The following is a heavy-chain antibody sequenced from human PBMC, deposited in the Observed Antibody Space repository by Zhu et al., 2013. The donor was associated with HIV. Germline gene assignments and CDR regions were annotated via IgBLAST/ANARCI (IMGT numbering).Heavy chain of an antibody. V-gene: IGHV1-8*01. D-gene: IGHD3-3*01. CDR3: ARALWSGYFGLLVRDYYYYGMDV. CDR2: MNPNSGNT. J-gene: IGHJ6*02. CDR1: GYTFTSYD. Sequence: QVQLVQSGAEVKKPGASVKVSCKASGYTFTSYDINWVRQATGQGLEWMGWMNPNSGNTGYAQKFQGRVTMTRNTSISTAYMELSSLRSEDTAVYYCARALWSGYFGLLVRDYYYYGMDVWGQGTTVTVSS.